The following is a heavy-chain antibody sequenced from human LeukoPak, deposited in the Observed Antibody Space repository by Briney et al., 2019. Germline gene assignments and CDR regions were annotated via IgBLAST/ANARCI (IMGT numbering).Heavy chain of an antibody. D-gene: IGHD3/OR15-3a*01. J-gene: IGHJ4*02. CDR2: IYYSGST. CDR3: ARHNPIVDDLRTWYFDY. CDR1: GGSISSYY. V-gene: IGHV4-59*08. Sequence: KSSETLSLTCTVSGGSISSYYWSWIRQPPGKGLEWIGYIYYSGSTNYNPSLKSRVTISVDTSKNQFSLKLSSVTAADTAVYYCARHNPIVDDLRTWYFDYWGQGTLVTVSS.